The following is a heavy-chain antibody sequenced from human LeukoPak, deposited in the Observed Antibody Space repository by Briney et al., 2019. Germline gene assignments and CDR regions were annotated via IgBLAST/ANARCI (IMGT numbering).Heavy chain of an antibody. CDR2: FNPNSGDT. D-gene: IGHD7-27*01. CDR1: GYIFTNYY. Sequence: ASVKVSCKASGYIFTNYYIYWLRKAPGQGLECLGWFNPNSGDTKSAHKFQGRVTMTGDTSISAAYLEFSSLTFDDTAVYHCARFPLGTWGPYFDLWGRGTLVTVSS. J-gene: IGHJ2*01. V-gene: IGHV1-2*02. CDR3: ARFPLGTWGPYFDL.